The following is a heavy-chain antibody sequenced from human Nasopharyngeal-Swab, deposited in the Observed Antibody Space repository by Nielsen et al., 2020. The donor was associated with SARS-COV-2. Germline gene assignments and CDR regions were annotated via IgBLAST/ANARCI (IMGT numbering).Heavy chain of an antibody. CDR2: IGDKDHNYAT. CDR3: TTDFYFDY. V-gene: IGHV3-73*01. Sequence: GESLKIACAASGFIFSASAMHWVRQAYGKGLEWVGRIGDKDHNYATTYGASVKGRFTISRDDSKNTVFLHMDSLRTEDTALYYCTTDFYFDYWGQGTLVTVSS. CDR1: GFIFSASA. J-gene: IGHJ4*02.